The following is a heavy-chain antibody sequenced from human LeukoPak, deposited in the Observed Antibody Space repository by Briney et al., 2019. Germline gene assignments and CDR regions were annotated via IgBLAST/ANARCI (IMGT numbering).Heavy chain of an antibody. CDR3: ARENSGSYREFDY. Sequence: PSETLSLTCTVSGGSISSYYWSWIRQPAGKGLKWIGRIYTSGSTNYNASLKSRVSMSVDTSKTQFSLKLSSVTAADTAVFYCARENSGSYREFDYWGQGTLVTVSS. V-gene: IGHV4-4*07. CDR2: IYTSGST. J-gene: IGHJ4*02. D-gene: IGHD1-26*01. CDR1: GGSISSYY.